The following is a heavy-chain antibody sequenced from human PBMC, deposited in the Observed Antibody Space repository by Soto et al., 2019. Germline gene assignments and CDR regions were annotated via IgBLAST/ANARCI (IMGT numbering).Heavy chain of an antibody. CDR3: ARQVVAATAQYFDY. CDR1: GGSVSSGSYY. V-gene: IGHV4-61*01. CDR2: IYYSGST. J-gene: IGHJ4*02. Sequence: SETLSLTCTVSGGSVSSGSYYWSWIRQPPGKGLEWIGYIYYSGSTNYNPSLKSRVTISVDTSKNQFSLKLSSVTAADTAVYYCARQVVAATAQYFDYWGQGTLVTVSS. D-gene: IGHD2-15*01.